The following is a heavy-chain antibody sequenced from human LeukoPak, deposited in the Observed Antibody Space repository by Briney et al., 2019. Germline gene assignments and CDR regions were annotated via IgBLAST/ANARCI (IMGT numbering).Heavy chain of an antibody. CDR1: GGSISSSSYY. Sequence: PSATLSLTCTVSGGSISSSSYYWGWIRQPPGKGLEWIGSIYYSGSTYYNPSLKSRVTISVDTSKNQFSLKLSSVTAADTAVYYCARSPYYDRDGYQFDNWGQGTLVTVSS. CDR3: ARSPYYDRDGYQFDN. V-gene: IGHV4-39*01. D-gene: IGHD3-22*01. J-gene: IGHJ4*02. CDR2: IYYSGST.